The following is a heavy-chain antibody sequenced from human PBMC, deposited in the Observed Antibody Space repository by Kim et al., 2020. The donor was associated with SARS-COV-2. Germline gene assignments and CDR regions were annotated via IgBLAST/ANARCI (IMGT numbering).Heavy chain of an antibody. D-gene: IGHD4-17*01. Sequence: ADSVKGRFNNSRDNAKNSLYLQMNSLRAEDTAVYYCARGFFNGDYFFDYWGQGTLVTVSS. V-gene: IGHV3-21*01. CDR3: ARGFFNGDYFFDY. J-gene: IGHJ4*02.